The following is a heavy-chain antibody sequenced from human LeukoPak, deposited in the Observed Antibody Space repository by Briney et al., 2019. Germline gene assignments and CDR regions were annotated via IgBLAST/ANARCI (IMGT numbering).Heavy chain of an antibody. Sequence: GGSLRLSCAASGFTFDDYAMHWVRQVPGKGLEWVSGISWNSGGTGYAGSVKGRFTMSRDNTKNSLYLQMNSLTPDDTALYYCVRGNFGPAQWFDPWGQGTLVTVSS. CDR3: VRGNFGPAQWFDP. J-gene: IGHJ5*02. CDR1: GFTFDDYA. V-gene: IGHV3-9*01. CDR2: ISWNSGGT. D-gene: IGHD3/OR15-3a*01.